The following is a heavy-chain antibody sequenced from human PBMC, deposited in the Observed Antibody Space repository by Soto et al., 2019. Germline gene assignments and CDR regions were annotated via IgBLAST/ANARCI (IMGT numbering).Heavy chain of an antibody. V-gene: IGHV3-74*01. CDR3: ASSLLTPFDY. Sequence: LSLTCAASGFTFSSYWMHWVRQVPGKGLVWVSRINSDGSSTSYADSVKGRFTISRDNAKNTLYLQMNSLRAEDTAVYYCASSLLTPFDYWGQGTLVTVSS. D-gene: IGHD7-27*01. J-gene: IGHJ4*02. CDR1: GFTFSSYW. CDR2: INSDGSST.